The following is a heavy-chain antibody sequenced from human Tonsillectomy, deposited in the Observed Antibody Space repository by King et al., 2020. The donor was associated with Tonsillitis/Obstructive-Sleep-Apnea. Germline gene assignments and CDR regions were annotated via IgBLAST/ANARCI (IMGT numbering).Heavy chain of an antibody. V-gene: IGHV3-15*01. J-gene: IGHJ3*02. Sequence: VQLVESGGGLVKPGGSLRLSCATSGFTFSDAWMSWVRQAPGKGLEWVGRIKTNNDGGATDYSASVKGRFTITRDDSKSTLYVQMNSLKTEDTAMYYCTTDWGSGTDYVRAFDIWGQGTLVTVSS. D-gene: IGHD1-26*01. CDR1: GFTFSDAW. CDR2: IKTNNDGGAT. CDR3: TTDWGSGTDYVRAFDI.